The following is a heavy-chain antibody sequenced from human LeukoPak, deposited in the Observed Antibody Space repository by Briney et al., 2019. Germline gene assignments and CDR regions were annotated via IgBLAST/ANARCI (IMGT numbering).Heavy chain of an antibody. CDR3: ARGDPGSRWELLRENWFDP. Sequence: GASVKVSCKASGYTFTSYGISWVRQAPGQGLEWMGWISAYNGNTNYAQKLQGRVTMTTDTSTSTAYMELRSLRSDDTAVYYCARGDPGSRWELLRENWFDPWGQGTLVTVSS. D-gene: IGHD1-26*01. J-gene: IGHJ5*02. V-gene: IGHV1-18*01. CDR1: GYTFTSYG. CDR2: ISAYNGNT.